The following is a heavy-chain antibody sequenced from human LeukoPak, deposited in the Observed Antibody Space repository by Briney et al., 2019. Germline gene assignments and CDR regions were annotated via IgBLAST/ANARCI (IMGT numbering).Heavy chain of an antibody. CDR2: INPSGGST. D-gene: IGHD1-7*01. Sequence: ASVKVSCKASGYTFTSYYMHWVRQAPGQGLEWMGIINPSGGSTSYAQKFQGRVTMTRDTSTSTVYMELSSLRSEDTAVYYCASDPSFITGTTGYYFDYWGQGTLVTVSS. CDR1: GYTFTSYY. V-gene: IGHV1-46*01. CDR3: ASDPSFITGTTGYYFDY. J-gene: IGHJ4*02.